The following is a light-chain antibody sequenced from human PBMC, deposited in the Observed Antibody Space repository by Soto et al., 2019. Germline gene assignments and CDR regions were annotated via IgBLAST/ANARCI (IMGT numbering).Light chain of an antibody. Sequence: DIQMTQSPSTLSASIGDRVTITCRASQSVSNWLAWYQQKPGKAPKLLIYKASSLESGVPSRFSGSGSGTEFILTISSLQPDAFATYYCQQYNSYSYTFGQGTKLEIK. V-gene: IGKV1-5*03. CDR2: KAS. CDR1: QSVSNW. J-gene: IGKJ2*01. CDR3: QQYNSYSYT.